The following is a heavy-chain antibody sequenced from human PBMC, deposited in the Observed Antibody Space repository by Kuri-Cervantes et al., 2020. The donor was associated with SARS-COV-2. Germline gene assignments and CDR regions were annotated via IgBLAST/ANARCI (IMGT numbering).Heavy chain of an antibody. J-gene: IGHJ6*03. D-gene: IGHD3-9*01. V-gene: IGHV4-59*11. Sequence: SETLSLTCTVSGGSISSHYWSWIRQPPGKGLEWIGYIYYSGSTNYNPSLKSRVTISVNTSKNQFSLKLSSVTAADTAVYHCARAYGFLRYIYYMDVWGKGTTVTVSS. CDR1: GGSISSHY. CDR3: ARAYGFLRYIYYMDV. CDR2: IYYSGST.